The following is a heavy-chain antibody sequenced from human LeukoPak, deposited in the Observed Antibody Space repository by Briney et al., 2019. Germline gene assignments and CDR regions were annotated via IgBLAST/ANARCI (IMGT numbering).Heavy chain of an antibody. D-gene: IGHD1-26*01. CDR3: ASSGSYRFDY. J-gene: IGHJ4*02. Sequence: GGSLRLSCAAFGFTFSSYSMNWVRQAPGKGLEWVSHITASGTAMFYADSVKGRFTISRDNAKNSLYLQMNSLRDEDTAVYYCASSGSYRFDYWGQGTLVTVSS. CDR2: ITASGTAM. V-gene: IGHV3-48*02. CDR1: GFTFSSYS.